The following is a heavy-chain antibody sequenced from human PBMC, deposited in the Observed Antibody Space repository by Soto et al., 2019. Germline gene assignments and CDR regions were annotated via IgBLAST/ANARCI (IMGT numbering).Heavy chain of an antibody. CDR2: IYSGGST. J-gene: IGHJ6*03. D-gene: IGHD6-25*01. Sequence: GGSLRLSCAASGFTVSSNYMSWVRQAPGKGLEWVSVIYSGGSTYYADSVKGRFTISRHNSKNTLYLQMNSLRAEDTAVYYCARVSGWPSPYYYYYMDVWGKGTTVTVS. CDR1: GFTVSSNY. CDR3: ARVSGWPSPYYYYYMDV. V-gene: IGHV3-53*04.